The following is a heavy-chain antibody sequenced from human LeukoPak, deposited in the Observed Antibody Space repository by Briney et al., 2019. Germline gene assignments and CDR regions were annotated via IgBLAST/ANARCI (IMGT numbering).Heavy chain of an antibody. CDR2: ISGYNGNT. D-gene: IGHD3-22*01. Sequence: ASVKVSCKASGYTFTTYNINWVRQAPGQGLEWMGWISGYNGNTNYAQKLQGRVTMTTDTSTSTAYMELRSLKSDDTAVYYCASLKNYYDSSGYLVTDAFDIWGQGTMVTVAS. CDR3: ASLKNYYDSSGYLVTDAFDI. J-gene: IGHJ3*02. V-gene: IGHV1-18*01. CDR1: GYTFTTYN.